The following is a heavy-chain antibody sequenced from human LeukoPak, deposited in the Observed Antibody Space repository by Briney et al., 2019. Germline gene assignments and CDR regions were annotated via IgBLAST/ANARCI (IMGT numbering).Heavy chain of an antibody. CDR1: GGSISSSSYY. CDR2: IYYSGST. J-gene: IGHJ4*02. CDR3: ARYGDYGEVRY. Sequence: SETLSLTCTLSGGSISSSSYYWGWIRQPPGKGLEWIGSIYYSGSTYYNPSLRSRVTISVDTSKNQFSLKLSSVTAADTAVYYCARYGDYGEVRYWGQGTLVTVSS. D-gene: IGHD4-17*01. V-gene: IGHV4-39*07.